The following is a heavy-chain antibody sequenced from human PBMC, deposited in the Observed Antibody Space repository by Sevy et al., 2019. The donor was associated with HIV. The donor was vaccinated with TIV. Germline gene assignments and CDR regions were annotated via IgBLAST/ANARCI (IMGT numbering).Heavy chain of an antibody. D-gene: IGHD3-3*01. CDR1: GFTFSDYY. V-gene: IGHV3-11*01. CDR3: ARDGRYYDFWSGYYSYYYGMDV. J-gene: IGHJ6*02. Sequence: GGSLRLSCAASGFTFSDYYMSWIRQAPGKGLEWVSYISSSGSTIYYADSVKGRFTISRDNAKNSLYLQMNSLGVEDTAVYYCARDGRYYDFWSGYYSYYYGMDVWGQGTTVTV. CDR2: ISSSGSTI.